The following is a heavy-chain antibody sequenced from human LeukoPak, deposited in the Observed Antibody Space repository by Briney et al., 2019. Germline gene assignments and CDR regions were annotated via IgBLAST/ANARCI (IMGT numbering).Heavy chain of an antibody. D-gene: IGHD6-13*01. CDR3: ARDGYSTPDV. CDR1: GGSFSDYY. Sequence: PSETLSLACAVYGGSFSDYYWSWIRQPPGKGLEWIGEINHGGSTNNNPSLKSRVTLSVDTSKNQFSLKLTSVTAADTAVYYCARDGYSTPDVWGQGTTVTVSS. CDR2: INHGGST. V-gene: IGHV4-34*01. J-gene: IGHJ6*02.